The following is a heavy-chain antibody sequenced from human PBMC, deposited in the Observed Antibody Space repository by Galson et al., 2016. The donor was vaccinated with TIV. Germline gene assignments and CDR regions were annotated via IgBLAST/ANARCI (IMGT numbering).Heavy chain of an antibody. D-gene: IGHD3-10*01. Sequence: QSGAEVKKPGESLRISCKTSGYSFTNYWITWVRQTPGKGLEWMGRIDSSDSYTNYSPTFEGHVTISTDKSISTAYLQWTSLKASDSAIYYCARSASAGSGWVDPWGQGTLVTVSS. CDR3: ARSASAGSGWVDP. J-gene: IGHJ5*02. CDR2: IDSSDSYT. V-gene: IGHV5-10-1*01. CDR1: GYSFTNYW.